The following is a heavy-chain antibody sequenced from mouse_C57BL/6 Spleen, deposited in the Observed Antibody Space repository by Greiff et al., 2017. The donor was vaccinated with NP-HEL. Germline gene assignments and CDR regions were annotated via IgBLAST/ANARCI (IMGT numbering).Heavy chain of an antibody. V-gene: IGHV1-63*01. D-gene: IGHD1-1*01. J-gene: IGHJ3*01. CDR2: IYPGGGYT. CDR1: GYTFTNYW. Sequence: QVQLKQSGAELVRPGTSVKMSCKASGYTFTNYWIGWAKQRPGHGLEWIGDIYPGGGYTNYNEKFKGKATLTADKSSSTAYMQFSSLTSEDSAIYYCARGETYYGSSLFAYWGQGTLVTVSA. CDR3: ARGETYYGSSLFAY.